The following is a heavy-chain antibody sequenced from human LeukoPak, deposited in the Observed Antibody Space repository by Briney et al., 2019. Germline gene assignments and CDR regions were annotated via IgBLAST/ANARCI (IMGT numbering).Heavy chain of an antibody. D-gene: IGHD3-3*01. Sequence: GGSLRLSCTASGFTFSSYGMHWVRQAPGKGLEWVAVISYDGSNKYYADSVKGRFTISRDNSKNTLYLQMNSLRAEDTAVYYCAKDYDFWSGYPRWWGQGTLVTVSS. V-gene: IGHV3-30*18. CDR1: GFTFSSYG. CDR2: ISYDGSNK. J-gene: IGHJ4*02. CDR3: AKDYDFWSGYPRW.